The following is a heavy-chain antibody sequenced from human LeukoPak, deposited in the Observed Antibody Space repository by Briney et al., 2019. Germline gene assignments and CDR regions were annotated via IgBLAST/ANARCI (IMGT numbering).Heavy chain of an antibody. J-gene: IGHJ6*02. Sequence: ASVKVSCKASGYTFTGYYMHWVRQAPGQGLEWMGWINPNSGGTNYAQKFQGRVTMTRDTSISTAYMELSRLRSDDTAVYYCARAFRVAAGSYYYYGMDVWGQGTTVTVSS. CDR2: INPNSGGT. D-gene: IGHD6-13*01. CDR1: GYTFTGYY. V-gene: IGHV1-2*02. CDR3: ARAFRVAAGSYYYYGMDV.